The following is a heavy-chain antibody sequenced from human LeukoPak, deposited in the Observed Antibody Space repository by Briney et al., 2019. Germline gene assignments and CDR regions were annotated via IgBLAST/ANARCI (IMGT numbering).Heavy chain of an antibody. CDR1: GFTFSAYS. CDR2: ISVSGGGT. J-gene: IGHJ3*02. CDR3: ARVYYGDYGDAFDI. D-gene: IGHD4-17*01. V-gene: IGHV3-23*01. Sequence: GGSLRLSCVASGFTFSAYSMTWVRQAPGKGLDWVSSISVSGGGTYYADSVRGRFTISRDNAKNSLYLQMNSLRAEDTAVYYCARVYYGDYGDAFDIWGQGTMVTVSS.